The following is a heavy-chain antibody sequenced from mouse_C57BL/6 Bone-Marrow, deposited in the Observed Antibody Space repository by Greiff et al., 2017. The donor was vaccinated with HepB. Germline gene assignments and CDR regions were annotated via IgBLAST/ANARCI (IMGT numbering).Heavy chain of an antibody. Sequence: QVHVKQPGAELVKPGASVKMSCKASGYTFTSYWITWVKQRPGQGLEWIGDIYPGSGSTNYNEKFKSKATLTVDKSSSTAYMQLSSLKSEDSAVYYCAREGMEGFAYWGQGTLVTVSA. J-gene: IGHJ3*01. CDR2: IYPGSGST. V-gene: IGHV1-55*01. CDR1: GYTFTSYW. CDR3: AREGMEGFAY. D-gene: IGHD2-3*01.